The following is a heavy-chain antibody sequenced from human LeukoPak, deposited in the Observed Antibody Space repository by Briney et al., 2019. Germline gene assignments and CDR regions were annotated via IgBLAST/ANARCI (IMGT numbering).Heavy chain of an antibody. Sequence: GGSLRLSCAVSGFTFNTYWMSWVRQAPGKGLEWVANIKEDGSEKHYGDSVRGRFTISRDNAKNSLYLRMNSLRAEDTALYYCARTYQLLYDDAFDIWGQGTMVTVSS. V-gene: IGHV3-7*01. D-gene: IGHD2-2*02. CDR3: ARTYQLLYDDAFDI. CDR1: GFTFNTYW. CDR2: IKEDGSEK. J-gene: IGHJ3*02.